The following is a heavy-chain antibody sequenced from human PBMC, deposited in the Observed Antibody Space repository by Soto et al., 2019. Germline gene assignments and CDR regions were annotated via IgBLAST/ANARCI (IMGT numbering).Heavy chain of an antibody. Sequence: QVQLQESGPGLVKPSQTLSLTCTVSGGSITSGGFYWSWIRQHPGKGLEWIGYIYYSGSTYYNPSITGRVTISVDSSKNQFSLTLSSVSAADTAVYYCARVVGCWSSLDYYCMDVWCQGTTVTVSS. D-gene: IGHD3-3*01. CDR2: IYYSGST. CDR1: GGSITSGGFY. J-gene: IGHJ6*02. CDR3: ARVVGCWSSLDYYCMDV. V-gene: IGHV4-31*03.